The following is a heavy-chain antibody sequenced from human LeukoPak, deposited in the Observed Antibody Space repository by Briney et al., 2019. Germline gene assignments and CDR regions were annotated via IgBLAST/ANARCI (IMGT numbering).Heavy chain of an antibody. D-gene: IGHD2-21*02. CDR1: GGSISSYY. CDR2: IYYSGST. Sequence: SETLSLTCTVSGGSISSYYWSWIRQPPGKGLEWIGYIYYSGSTNYNSSLKSRVTISVDTSKNQFSLKLSSVTAADTAVYYCARQCRAYCGGDCYWYYFDYWGQGTLVTVSS. J-gene: IGHJ4*02. V-gene: IGHV4-59*08. CDR3: ARQCRAYCGGDCYWYYFDY.